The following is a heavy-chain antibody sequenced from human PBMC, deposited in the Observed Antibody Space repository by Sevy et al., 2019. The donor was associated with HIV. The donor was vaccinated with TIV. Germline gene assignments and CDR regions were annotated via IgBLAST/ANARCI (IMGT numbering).Heavy chain of an antibody. V-gene: IGHV4-34*01. D-gene: IGHD1-26*01. Sequence: SETLSLTCAVYGGSFSGYYWSWIRQPPGKGLEWIGEINHSGSTNYNPSLKSRVTISVDTSKNQFSVKLSSVTAADTAVYYCARGGGATPDFDYWGQGTLVTVSS. CDR2: INHSGST. CDR1: GGSFSGYY. J-gene: IGHJ4*02. CDR3: ARGGGATPDFDY.